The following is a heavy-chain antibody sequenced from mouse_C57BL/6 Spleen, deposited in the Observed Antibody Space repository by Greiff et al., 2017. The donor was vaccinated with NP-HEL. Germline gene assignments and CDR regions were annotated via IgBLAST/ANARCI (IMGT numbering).Heavy chain of an antibody. J-gene: IGHJ4*01. CDR2: TFYSGIT. D-gene: IGHD2-4*01. CDR1: GFSINSACY. CDR3: ARVYDYDGYYYAMDY. V-gene: IGHV3-3*01. Sequence: EVQLQESGPSLVRPSPTLSLTCTVTGFSINSACYWIWIRQFPGNKLEYIGYTFYSGITYYNPPLESRTYITRYTSKKQFSLKSSWVTTEDTATYDCARVYDYDGYYYAMDYWGQGTSVTVSS.